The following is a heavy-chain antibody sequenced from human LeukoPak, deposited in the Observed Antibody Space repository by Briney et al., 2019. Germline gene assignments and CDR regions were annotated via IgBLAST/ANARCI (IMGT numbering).Heavy chain of an antibody. D-gene: IGHD3-3*01. CDR2: IYYSGST. CDR3: AKGISGITYFDY. CDR1: GGSISSGGYY. J-gene: IGHJ4*02. V-gene: IGHV4-61*08. Sequence: SETLSLTCTVSGGSISSGGYYWSWIRQHPGKGLEWIGYIYYSGSTNYNPSLKSRVTISVDTSKNQFSLKLSSVTAADTAVYYCAKGISGITYFDYWGQGALVTVSS.